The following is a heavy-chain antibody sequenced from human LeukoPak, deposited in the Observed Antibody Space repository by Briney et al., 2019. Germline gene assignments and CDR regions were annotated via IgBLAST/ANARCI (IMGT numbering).Heavy chain of an antibody. CDR3: ARDGSGFYLYYYMDV. CDR1: GFTFSRFS. J-gene: IGHJ6*03. CDR2: ISSSSDV. Sequence: GGSLRLSCAASGFTFSRFSMNWVRQAPGKGLEWVSSISSSSDVYYADSLKGRFTISRDNAKNSLYLQMNSLRADDTAVYYCARDGSGFYLYYYMDVWGRGTPVTVSS. V-gene: IGHV3-21*01. D-gene: IGHD6-25*01.